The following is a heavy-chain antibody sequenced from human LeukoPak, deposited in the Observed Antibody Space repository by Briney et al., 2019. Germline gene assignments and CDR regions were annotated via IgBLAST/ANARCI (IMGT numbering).Heavy chain of an antibody. J-gene: IGHJ5*02. V-gene: IGHV4-34*01. D-gene: IGHD6-19*01. CDR3: AAVAGRLFDP. CDR1: GGSFSGYY. Sequence: PSETLSLTCAVYGGSFSGYYWSWIRQPPGKGLEWIGEINHSGSTNYNPSLKSRVTISVDTSKNQFSLKLSSVTAADTAVYYCAAVAGRLFDPWGQGTLVTVSS. CDR2: INHSGST.